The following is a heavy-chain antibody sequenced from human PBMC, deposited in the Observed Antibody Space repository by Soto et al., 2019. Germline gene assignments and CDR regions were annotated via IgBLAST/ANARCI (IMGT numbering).Heavy chain of an antibody. CDR1: GFTFDDYA. J-gene: IGHJ6*02. CDR3: AKGRELVVPGMDV. D-gene: IGHD2-2*01. Sequence: PGGSLRLSCAASGFTFDDYAMHWVRQAPGKGLEWVSSISWNRGTITYADSVKGRFTISRDNAKNSLYLQMNSLRAEDTALYYCAKGRELVVPGMDVWGQGTTVTVSS. V-gene: IGHV3-9*01. CDR2: ISWNRGTI.